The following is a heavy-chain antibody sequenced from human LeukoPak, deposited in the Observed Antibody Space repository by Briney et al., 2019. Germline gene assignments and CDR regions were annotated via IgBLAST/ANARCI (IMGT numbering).Heavy chain of an antibody. D-gene: IGHD1-14*01. CDR1: GGSFSGYY. Sequence: SETLSLTCAVYGGSFSGYYWSWIRQPRGMGLEWIGEINHSGSTNYNPSLKSRVTISVDTSKDQFSLKLSSVTAADTAVYYCARGRSSRNRPRLDYWGQGTLVTVSS. CDR3: ARGRSSRNRPRLDY. CDR2: INHSGST. V-gene: IGHV4-34*01. J-gene: IGHJ4*02.